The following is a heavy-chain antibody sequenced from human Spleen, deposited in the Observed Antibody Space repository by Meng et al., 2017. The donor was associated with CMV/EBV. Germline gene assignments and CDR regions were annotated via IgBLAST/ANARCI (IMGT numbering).Heavy chain of an antibody. V-gene: IGHV3-23*01. J-gene: IGHJ4*02. CDR3: AKGWDWIGEGIRTYFEY. Sequence: GESLKISCAASGFTLGSGALTWVRQAPGRGLEWVSAISSGGTSAYYGDSVKGRFTISRDNSKNTVYLQMNSLRAEDTAIYYCAKGWDWIGEGIRTYFEYWGQGTLVTVSS. CDR1: GFTLGSGA. CDR2: ISSGGTSA. D-gene: IGHD3-10*01.